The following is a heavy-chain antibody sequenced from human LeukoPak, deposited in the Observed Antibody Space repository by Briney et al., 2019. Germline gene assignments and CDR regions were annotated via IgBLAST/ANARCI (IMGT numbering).Heavy chain of an antibody. V-gene: IGHV3-66*01. CDR3: ARDRGIYSGYFDY. D-gene: IGHD2-21*01. CDR2: IYSGGST. CDR1: GFTVSSNY. Sequence: PGGSLRLSCAASGFTVSSNYMSWVRQAPGKGLEWVSVIYSGGSTYYADSVKGRFTISRDNSKNTLYLQMNRLRAEDTAVYYCARDRGIYSGYFDYWGQGTLVTVSS. J-gene: IGHJ4*02.